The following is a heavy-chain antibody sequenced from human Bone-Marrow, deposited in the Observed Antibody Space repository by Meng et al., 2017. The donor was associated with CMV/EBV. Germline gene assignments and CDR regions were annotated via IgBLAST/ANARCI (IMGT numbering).Heavy chain of an antibody. Sequence: SLKISWAASGFTFDDYAMHWVRQAPGKGLEWVSGISWNSGSIGDADSEKGRFTISRDNAKNSLYLQMNSLRAEDTALYYCAKDKSYYYYYGMDVWGQGTTVTVSS. CDR2: ISWNSGSI. J-gene: IGHJ6*02. V-gene: IGHV3-9*01. CDR3: AKDKSYYYYYGMDV. CDR1: GFTFDDYA.